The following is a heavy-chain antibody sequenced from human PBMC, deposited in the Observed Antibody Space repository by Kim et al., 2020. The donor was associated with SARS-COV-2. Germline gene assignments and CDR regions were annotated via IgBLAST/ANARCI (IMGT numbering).Heavy chain of an antibody. D-gene: IGHD3-9*01. V-gene: IGHV3-73*01. CDR1: GFTFRDSA. CDR2: IRNRDNNYAT. Sequence: GGSLRLSCAASGFTFRDSAIHWVRQSYGRGREWLGRIRNRDNNYATKYRESLKGRLTISRDDSRNMALLRLNNLRADDTAMYFCCRLFRDMTGQTHPFEWGQGALVTVSS. CDR3: CRLFRDMTGQTHPFE. J-gene: IGHJ4*02.